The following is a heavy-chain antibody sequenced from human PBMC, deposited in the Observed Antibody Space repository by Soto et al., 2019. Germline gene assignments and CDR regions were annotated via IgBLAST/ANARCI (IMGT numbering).Heavy chain of an antibody. Sequence: TLSLTCTVSGGSISSGGYYWSWIRQHPGKGLEWIGYIYYSGSTYYNPSLKSRVTISVDTSKNQFSLKLSSVTAADTAVYYCARATSSYAIFGVVIIREFDYWGQGTLVTVSS. J-gene: IGHJ4*02. CDR1: GGSISSGGYY. CDR3: ARATSSYAIFGVVIIREFDY. V-gene: IGHV4-31*03. CDR2: IYYSGST. D-gene: IGHD3-3*01.